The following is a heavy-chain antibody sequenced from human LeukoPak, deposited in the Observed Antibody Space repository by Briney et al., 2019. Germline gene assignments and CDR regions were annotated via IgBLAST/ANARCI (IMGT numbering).Heavy chain of an antibody. J-gene: IGHJ4*02. V-gene: IGHV1-69*13. CDR3: ALSPYSNWNYERAGAFDY. CDR2: IIPIFGTA. Sequence: GASVKVSCKASGGTFSSYAISWVRQAPGQGLEWMGGIIPIFGTANYAQKFQGRVTITADESTSTAYMELSSLRSEDTAVYYCALSPYSNWNYERAGAFDYWGQGTLVTVSS. D-gene: IGHD1-7*01. CDR1: GGTFSSYA.